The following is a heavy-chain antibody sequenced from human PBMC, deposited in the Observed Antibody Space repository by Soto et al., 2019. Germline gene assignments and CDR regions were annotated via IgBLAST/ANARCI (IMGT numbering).Heavy chain of an antibody. J-gene: IGHJ4*02. CDR1: GGSISSGGYY. CDR3: AGGIFFGYDILTGYYPTTPIDY. V-gene: IGHV4-31*03. D-gene: IGHD3-9*01. CDR2: IYYSGST. Sequence: PSETQSLTCTVSGGSISSGGYYWSWIRQHPGKGLEWIGYIYYSGSTYYNPSLKSRVTISVDTSKNQFSLKLSSVTAADTAVYYCAGGIFFGYDILTGYYPTTPIDYWGQGTLVTVSS.